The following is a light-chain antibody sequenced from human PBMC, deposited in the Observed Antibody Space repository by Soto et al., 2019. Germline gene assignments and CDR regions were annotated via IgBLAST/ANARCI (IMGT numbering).Light chain of an antibody. CDR3: CSFAGSSTPLYV. J-gene: IGLJ1*01. Sequence: QSVLTQPASVSGSPGQSITISCTGTSSDVGSYNLVSWYQQHPGKAPKLMIYEVSKRPSGVSNRFSGSKSGNTASLTISGLQAEDEADYYCCSFAGSSTPLYVFGTGTKATVL. CDR1: SSDVGSYNL. CDR2: EVS. V-gene: IGLV2-23*02.